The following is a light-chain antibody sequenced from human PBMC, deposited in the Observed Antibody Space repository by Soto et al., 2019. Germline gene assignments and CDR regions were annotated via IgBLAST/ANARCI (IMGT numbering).Light chain of an antibody. CDR3: CSYAGGAQA. V-gene: IGLV2-11*01. Sequence: QSVLTQPRSVSGSPGQSVSISCTGTNSDVGGYNYLSWYQQYPGKAPKLIIFEVNKRPSGVPNRFSGSKSGNTASLTISALQPEDDADYYSCSYAGGAQAFGTGTKVTVL. CDR2: EVN. CDR1: NSDVGGYNY. J-gene: IGLJ1*01.